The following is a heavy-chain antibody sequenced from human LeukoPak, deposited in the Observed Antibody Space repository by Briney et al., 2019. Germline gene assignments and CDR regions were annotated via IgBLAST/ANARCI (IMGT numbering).Heavy chain of an antibody. J-gene: IGHJ5*02. CDR1: GFTFSSYA. CDR2: IGVGGGYI. V-gene: IGHV3-23*01. D-gene: IGHD1-26*01. Sequence: TGGSLRLSCTTSGFTFSSYAMSWVRQAPGKGLEWVSAIGVGGGYIYYADSVKGRFTISRDNSKNALYLQMNSLRADDTAVYYCASHSGSYSNWLDPWGQGTLVTVSS. CDR3: ASHSGSYSNWLDP.